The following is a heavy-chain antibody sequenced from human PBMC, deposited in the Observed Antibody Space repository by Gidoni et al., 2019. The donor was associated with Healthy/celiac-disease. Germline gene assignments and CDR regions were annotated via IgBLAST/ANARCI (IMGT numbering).Heavy chain of an antibody. CDR3: ARGGRVTMVRGLGFAFDI. Sequence: QVQLVQSGAEVKKPGSSVKVSCKASGGPFSSYAISWVRQAPGQGLEWMGGIIPIFGTANYAQKFQGRVTITADESTSTAYMELSSLRSEDTAVYYCARGGRVTMVRGLGFAFDIWGQGTMVTVSS. D-gene: IGHD3-10*01. J-gene: IGHJ3*02. V-gene: IGHV1-69*01. CDR1: GGPFSSYA. CDR2: IIPIFGTA.